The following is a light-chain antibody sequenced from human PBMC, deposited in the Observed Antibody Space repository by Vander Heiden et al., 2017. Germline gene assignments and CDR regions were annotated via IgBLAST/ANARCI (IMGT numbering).Light chain of an antibody. CDR2: HAS. V-gene: IGKV3-20*01. CDR1: QSVSSSY. J-gene: IGKJ2*01. Sequence: EIVLTQSPGTLSLSPGERATLSCRASQSVSSSYLGWYQQKPGQAPRLLIYHASSRATGIPDRFSVSGSGTDFTLTISRLEPEDFAVYYCQQYGSSPLTFGQGTKLEIK. CDR3: QQYGSSPLT.